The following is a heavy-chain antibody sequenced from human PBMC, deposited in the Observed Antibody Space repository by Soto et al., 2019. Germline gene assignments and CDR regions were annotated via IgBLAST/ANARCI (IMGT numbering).Heavy chain of an antibody. Sequence: GGSLRLSCAASAFTFSSSWMSWVRQAPGKGLEWVANIKQDGSGGSTYYADSVKGRFTISRDNSKNTLYLQMNSLRAEDTAVYYCAKDGSTTGDFWSGYYLYYYYGMDVWGQGTTVTVSS. CDR2: IKQDGSGGST. V-gene: IGHV3-23*01. CDR3: AKDGSTTGDFWSGYYLYYYYGMDV. D-gene: IGHD3-3*01. CDR1: AFTFSSSW. J-gene: IGHJ6*02.